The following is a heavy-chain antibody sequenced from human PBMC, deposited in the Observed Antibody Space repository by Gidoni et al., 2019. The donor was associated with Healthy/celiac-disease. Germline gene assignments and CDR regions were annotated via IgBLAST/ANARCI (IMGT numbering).Heavy chain of an antibody. CDR2: IYYSGST. CDR3: ARVQMATGAGYYYYYYYMDV. D-gene: IGHD5-12*01. Sequence: QLQLQESGPGLVKPSETLSLTCTVSGGSISSYYWSWIRQPPGKGLEWIGYIYYSGSTNYNPSLKSRVTISVDTSKNQFSLKLSSVTAADTAVYYCARVQMATGAGYYYYYYYMDVWGKGTTVTVSS. CDR1: GGSISSYY. J-gene: IGHJ6*03. V-gene: IGHV4-59*01.